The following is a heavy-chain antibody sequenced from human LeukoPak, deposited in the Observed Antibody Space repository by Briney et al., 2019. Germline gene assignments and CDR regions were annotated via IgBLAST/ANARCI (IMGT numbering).Heavy chain of an antibody. J-gene: IGHJ3*02. CDR2: IFNSGSS. CDR1: GGSVSSESYH. CDR3: ARGVGGVREGFDI. V-gene: IGHV4-61*01. D-gene: IGHD3-16*01. Sequence: SETLSPTCTVSGGSVSSESYHWSCIRHPPGKGLGWIAYIFNSGSSNYNPSLKSRVTISVDTSKNQFSLKLNSVTAADTAQYHCARGVGGVREGFDIWGQGTMVTVSS.